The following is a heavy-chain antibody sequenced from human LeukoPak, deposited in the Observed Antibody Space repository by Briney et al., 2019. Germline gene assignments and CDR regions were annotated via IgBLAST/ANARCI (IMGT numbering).Heavy chain of an antibody. D-gene: IGHD6-13*01. J-gene: IGHJ6*02. Sequence: GGFLRLSCAASGFTFSSYEMNWVCQAPGKGLEWVSYISSSGSTIYYADSVKGRFTISRDNAKNSLYLQMNSLRAEDTAVYYCARPLIAAAGTNYYYYYGMDVWGQGTTVTVSS. CDR3: ARPLIAAAGTNYYYYYGMDV. CDR1: GFTFSSYE. V-gene: IGHV3-48*03. CDR2: ISSSGSTI.